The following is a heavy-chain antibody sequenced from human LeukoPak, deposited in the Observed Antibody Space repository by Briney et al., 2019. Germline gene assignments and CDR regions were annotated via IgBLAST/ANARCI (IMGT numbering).Heavy chain of an antibody. V-gene: IGHV4-39*01. CDR2: IYYSGST. D-gene: IGHD3-3*01. Sequence: KPSETLSLTCTVSGGSISSSSYYWGWIRQPPGKGLEWIGSIYYSGSTYYNPSLKSRVTISVDTSKNQFSLKLSSVTAADTAVYHCAGVGGVDFWSGPTFDYWSQGTLVTVSS. CDR1: GGSISSSSYY. J-gene: IGHJ4*02. CDR3: AGVGGVDFWSGPTFDY.